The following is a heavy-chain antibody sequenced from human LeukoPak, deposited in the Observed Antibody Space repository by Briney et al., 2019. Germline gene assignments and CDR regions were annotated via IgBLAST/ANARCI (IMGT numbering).Heavy chain of an antibody. CDR1: GLIFSSYV. D-gene: IGHD2-15*01. CDR2: ISASGDTT. J-gene: IGHJ4*02. Sequence: PGGSLRLSCAASGLIFSSYVMTWVRQAPGKGLEWVSAISASGDTTYYADSVKGRFTISRDNSRNTLHLQMNSLRVEDTAVYYCANFGGYCSGGSCYPDYWGQGTLVTVSS. CDR3: ANFGGYCSGGSCYPDY. V-gene: IGHV3-23*01.